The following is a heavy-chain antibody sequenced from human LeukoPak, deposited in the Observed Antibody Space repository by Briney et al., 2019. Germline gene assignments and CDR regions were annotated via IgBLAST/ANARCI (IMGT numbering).Heavy chain of an antibody. CDR2: IHTSGGN. Sequence: PSETLSLTCTVSADSISNFWWNWIRLPAGKGLEWIGRIHTSGGNNYNPSLRSRVTMSLDASKNQFSLQLTSVTAADTAVYYCARSVAASIDYWGQGTLVTVSS. D-gene: IGHD6-6*01. V-gene: IGHV4-4*07. CDR3: ARSVAASIDY. J-gene: IGHJ4*02. CDR1: ADSISNFW.